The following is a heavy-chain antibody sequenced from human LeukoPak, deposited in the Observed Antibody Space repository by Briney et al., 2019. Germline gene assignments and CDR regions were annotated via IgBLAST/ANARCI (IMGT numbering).Heavy chain of an antibody. CDR2: INHSGST. Sequence: SETLSLTCAVYSGSFSGYYWSWIRQPPGKGLEWIGEINHSGSTNYNPSLKSRVTISVDTSKNQFSLKLSSVTAADTAVYYCARGWKGIQLWLGPGDYWGQGTLVTVSS. CDR3: ARGWKGIQLWLGPGDY. D-gene: IGHD5-18*01. V-gene: IGHV4-34*01. J-gene: IGHJ4*02. CDR1: SGSFSGYY.